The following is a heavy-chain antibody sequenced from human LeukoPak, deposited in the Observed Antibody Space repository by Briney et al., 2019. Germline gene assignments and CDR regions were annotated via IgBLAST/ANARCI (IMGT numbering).Heavy chain of an antibody. Sequence: GGSLRLSCVASGFTFSSYYVHWVRQVPGKRLVWLSRISADGGSTDYADSVKGRFTISRDNAKNTLYLQMNGLRAEDTAVYYCARVSVCSSASCYSVFDYWGQGTLVTVSS. CDR1: GFTFSSYY. CDR2: ISADGGST. D-gene: IGHD2-2*01. J-gene: IGHJ4*02. V-gene: IGHV3-74*01. CDR3: ARVSVCSSASCYSVFDY.